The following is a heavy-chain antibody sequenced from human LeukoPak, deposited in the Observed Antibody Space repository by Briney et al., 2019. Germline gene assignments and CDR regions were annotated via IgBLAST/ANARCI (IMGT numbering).Heavy chain of an antibody. Sequence: GESLKISCTVSGYSFTNYWIGWVRQMPGKGLEWMGNIYAGDSTTRYSPSFQGQVTISADKSISTAYLQWSSLKASDTAMYFCARRVVALNDAFDVWGQGTMVTVSS. CDR3: ARRVVALNDAFDV. CDR2: IYAGDSTT. J-gene: IGHJ3*01. D-gene: IGHD2-15*01. CDR1: GYSFTNYW. V-gene: IGHV5-51*01.